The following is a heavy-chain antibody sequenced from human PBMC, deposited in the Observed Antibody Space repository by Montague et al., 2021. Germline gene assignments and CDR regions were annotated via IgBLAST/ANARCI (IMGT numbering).Heavy chain of an antibody. J-gene: IGHJ4*02. Sequence: SXTLSLTCTVTGGSISEFYWSWIRQSPEKGLEWIGYIYDSGTTNYNPSLKSRVTISADTSMNQFSLNLRSVTAADTAVYFCARRLGIRAPFDYWGQGTLVTVSS. CDR1: GGSISEFY. CDR3: ARRLGIRAPFDY. V-gene: IGHV4-59*08. D-gene: IGHD7-27*01. CDR2: IYDSGTT.